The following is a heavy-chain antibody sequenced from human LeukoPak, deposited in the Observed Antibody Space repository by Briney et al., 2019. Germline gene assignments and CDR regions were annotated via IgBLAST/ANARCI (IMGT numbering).Heavy chain of an antibody. CDR1: GFTFSSYS. Sequence: GGSLRLSCAASGFTFSSYSMNWVRQAPGKELEWVSSISSSSSYIYYADSVKGRFTISRDNAKNSLYLQMNSLRAEDTAVYYCARGSGGSGSSPDYWGQGTLVTVSS. J-gene: IGHJ4*02. V-gene: IGHV3-21*01. D-gene: IGHD3-10*01. CDR3: ARGSGGSGSSPDY. CDR2: ISSSSSYI.